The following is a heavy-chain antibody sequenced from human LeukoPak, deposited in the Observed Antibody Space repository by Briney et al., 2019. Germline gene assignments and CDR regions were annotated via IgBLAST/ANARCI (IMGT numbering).Heavy chain of an antibody. Sequence: ASVKVSCKASGYTFTGYYMHWVRQAPGQGLEWMGRIDPNSGGTSYAQKFQGRVTMTRDTSISAAYMELSSLRSDDTAVYYCASLTGGREEYYFDYWGQGTLVTVSS. D-gene: IGHD1-1*01. CDR2: IDPNSGGT. CDR3: ASLTGGREEYYFDY. V-gene: IGHV1-2*06. J-gene: IGHJ4*02. CDR1: GYTFTGYY.